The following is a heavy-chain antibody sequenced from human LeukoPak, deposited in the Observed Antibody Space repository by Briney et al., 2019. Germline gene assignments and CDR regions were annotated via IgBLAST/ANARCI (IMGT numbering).Heavy chain of an antibody. D-gene: IGHD5-24*01. V-gene: IGHV4-39*02. J-gene: IGHJ4*02. CDR1: GGPISSSSYY. CDR2: IYYSGST. CDR3: ARDGGDGYNFPFDY. Sequence: MPSETLSLTCTVSGGPISSSSYYWGWIRQPPGKGLEWIGSIYYSGSTYYNPSLKSRVTISVDTSKNQFSLKLSSVTAADTAVYYCARDGGDGYNFPFDYWGQGTLVTVSS.